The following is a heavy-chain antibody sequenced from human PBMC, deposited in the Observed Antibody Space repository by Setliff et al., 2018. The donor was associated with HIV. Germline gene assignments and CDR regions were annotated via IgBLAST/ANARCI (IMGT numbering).Heavy chain of an antibody. J-gene: IGHJ4*02. Sequence: SETLSLTCTVSGGSISSYFWSWVRQPPGKGLEWIGYIYYSGSTNYNPSLKSRVTMSVDTFKNQFSLKLTSVTAADTAVYYCARGRPDDSVGFGYWGQGTLVTVS. V-gene: IGHV4-59*01. CDR2: IYYSGST. D-gene: IGHD3-22*01. CDR3: ARGRPDDSVGFGY. CDR1: GGSISSYF.